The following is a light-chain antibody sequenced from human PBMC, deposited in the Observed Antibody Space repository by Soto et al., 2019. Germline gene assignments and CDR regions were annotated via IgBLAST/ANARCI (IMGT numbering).Light chain of an antibody. CDR2: EVS. J-gene: IGLJ2*01. CDR3: ALYTSSSTSVI. Sequence: QSALTQPASVSGSRGQSITISCTGTSSDVGGYKYVSWYQQHPDKAPKLIIFEVSNRPSGISSRFSGSKSGNTASLTISGLQAEDEADYYCALYTSSSTSVIFGRGTKLTVL. V-gene: IGLV2-14*01. CDR1: SSDVGGYKY.